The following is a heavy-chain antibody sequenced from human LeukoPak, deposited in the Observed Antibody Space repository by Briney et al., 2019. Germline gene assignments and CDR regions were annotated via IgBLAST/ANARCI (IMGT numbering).Heavy chain of an antibody. J-gene: IGHJ5*02. D-gene: IGHD6-13*01. Sequence: SETLSLTCDVYGESFSGYYWGWIRQPPGKGLEWIGSIYHSGITYYNPSLKSRVTILVDTSKNQFSLKLSSVTAADTAVYYCARGYSSSWYLNWFDPWGQGTLVTVSS. CDR1: GESFSGYY. CDR3: ARGYSSSWYLNWFDP. CDR2: IYHSGIT. V-gene: IGHV4-38-2*01.